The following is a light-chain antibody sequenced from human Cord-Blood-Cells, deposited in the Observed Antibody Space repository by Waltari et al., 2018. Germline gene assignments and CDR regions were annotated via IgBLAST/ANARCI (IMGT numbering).Light chain of an antibody. CDR3: QQSYSTLSYT. CDR1: QSISSY. CDR2: AAS. V-gene: IGKV1-39*01. Sequence: DIQMTQSPSSMSASVGVSITITCRASQSISSYLNRYQQKPGKAPKLLIYAASSLQSGVPSRFSGSGSGTDFTLTISSLQPEDFATYYCQQSYSTLSYTFGQGTKLEIK. J-gene: IGKJ2*01.